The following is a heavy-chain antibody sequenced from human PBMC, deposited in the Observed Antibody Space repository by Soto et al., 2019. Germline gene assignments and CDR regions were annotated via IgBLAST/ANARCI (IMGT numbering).Heavy chain of an antibody. Sequence: PSETLSLTCTFSGGSISSGGYYWSWIRQHPGKGLEWIGYIYYSGSTYYNPSLKSRVTISVDTSKNQFSLKLSSVTAADTAVYYCSAATDIVATIGLDYWGQGTLVTVSS. J-gene: IGHJ4*02. CDR2: IYYSGST. CDR1: GGSISSGGYY. D-gene: IGHD5-12*01. V-gene: IGHV4-31*03. CDR3: SAATDIVATIGLDY.